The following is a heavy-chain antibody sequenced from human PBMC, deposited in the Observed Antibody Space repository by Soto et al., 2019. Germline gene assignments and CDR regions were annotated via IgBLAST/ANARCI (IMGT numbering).Heavy chain of an antibody. CDR1: GFSLSTSGMC. J-gene: IGHJ4*02. CDR3: ARIQQKFYYDSSGYYWDYFDY. Sequence: SGPTLVNPTQTLTLTCTFSGFSLSTSGMCVSWIRQPPGKALEWLALIDWDDDKYYSTSLKTRLTISKDTSKNQVVLTMTNMDPVDTATYYCARIQQKFYYDSSGYYWDYFDYWGQGTLVTVSS. CDR2: IDWDDDK. V-gene: IGHV2-70*01. D-gene: IGHD3-22*01.